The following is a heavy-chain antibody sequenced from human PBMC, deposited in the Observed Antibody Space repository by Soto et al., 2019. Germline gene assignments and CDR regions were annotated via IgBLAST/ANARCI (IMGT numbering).Heavy chain of an antibody. D-gene: IGHD1-20*01. CDR1: GYTFTSHY. Sequence: ASVKVSCKASGYTFTSHYIHWVRQAPGQGLEWMAIINPYGGSTNYAQKFRGRVTLTMDTSTSTVYMEVSSLRSEDTAVYYCARARGYNWRYYYYYGMDVWGQGTTVTVSS. CDR3: ARARGYNWRYYYYYGMDV. V-gene: IGHV1-46*01. J-gene: IGHJ6*02. CDR2: INPYGGST.